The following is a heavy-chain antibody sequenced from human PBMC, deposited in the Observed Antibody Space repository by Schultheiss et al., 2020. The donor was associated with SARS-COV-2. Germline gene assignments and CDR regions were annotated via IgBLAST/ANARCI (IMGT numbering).Heavy chain of an antibody. J-gene: IGHJ4*02. CDR1: GGSISSGDYY. V-gene: IGHV4-30-4*01. Sequence: SQTLSLTCTVSGGSISSGDYYWSWIRQPPGKGLEWIGYIYYSGSTYYNPSLKSRVTISVDTSKNQFSLKLSSVTAADTAVYYCAREGMTTVTTEGIDYWGQGTLVTVSS. CDR3: AREGMTTVTTEGIDY. D-gene: IGHD4-17*01. CDR2: IYYSGST.